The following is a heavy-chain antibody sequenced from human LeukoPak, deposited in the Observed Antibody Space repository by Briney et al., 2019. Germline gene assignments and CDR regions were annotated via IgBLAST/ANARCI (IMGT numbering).Heavy chain of an antibody. J-gene: IGHJ5*02. CDR2: ISGSGGNT. CDR1: GLTFSSYA. V-gene: IGHV3-23*01. CDR3: ARVGSSWYNWFDP. Sequence: PGGSLRLSCAASGLTFSSYAMNWVRQAPGKGLEWVSAISGSGGNTYYADSVKGRFTISRDNAKNSLYLQMNSLRAEDTAVYYCARVGSSWYNWFDPWGQGTLVTVSS. D-gene: IGHD6-13*01.